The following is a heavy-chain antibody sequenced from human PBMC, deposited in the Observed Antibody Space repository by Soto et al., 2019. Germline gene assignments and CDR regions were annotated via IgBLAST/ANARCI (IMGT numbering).Heavy chain of an antibody. D-gene: IGHD3-3*01. J-gene: IGHJ4*02. V-gene: IGHV3-33*01. CDR2: IWYDGSNK. CDR1: GFTFSSYG. Sequence: HVQLVESGGGVVQPGRSLRLSCEASGFTFSSYGMHWVRQAPGKGLEWVAVIWYDGSNKYYADSVKGRFTISRDNSKNTLYLQMNSLRAEDTAVYYCARGASDFWSGYPDYWGQGTLVTVSS. CDR3: ARGASDFWSGYPDY.